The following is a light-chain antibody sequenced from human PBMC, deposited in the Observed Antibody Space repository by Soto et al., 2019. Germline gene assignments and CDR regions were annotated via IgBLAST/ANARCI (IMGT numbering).Light chain of an antibody. J-gene: IGLJ2*01. CDR2: AVN. Sequence: QSALTQPASVSGSPGQSITISCTGTSSDVDNYKYVSWYQQLPGKAPRLIIYAVNNRPSGVSDRFSGSKSYNTASLTISGLQAEDEADYYCSSYTTSRSYVVFGGGTKLTVL. V-gene: IGLV2-14*01. CDR1: SSDVDNYKY. CDR3: SSYTTSRSYVV.